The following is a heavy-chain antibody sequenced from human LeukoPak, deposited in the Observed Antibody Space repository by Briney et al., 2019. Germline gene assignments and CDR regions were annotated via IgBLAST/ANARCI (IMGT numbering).Heavy chain of an antibody. Sequence: PGGSLRLSCAASGFTVSSNYMSWIRQAPGKGLEWVSVIYSGGGTYYAGSVKGRSTISRDNSKNTLYLQMNSLRAEDTAVYYCARDSSMITSSDISLYWGQGTLVTVSS. J-gene: IGHJ4*02. D-gene: IGHD3-22*01. CDR2: IYSGGGT. CDR1: GFTVSSNY. CDR3: ARDSSMITSSDISLY. V-gene: IGHV3-66*01.